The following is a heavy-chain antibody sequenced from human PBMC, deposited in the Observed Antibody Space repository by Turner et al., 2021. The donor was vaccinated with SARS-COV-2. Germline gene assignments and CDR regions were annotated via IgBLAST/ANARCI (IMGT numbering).Heavy chain of an antibody. J-gene: IGHJ5*02. Sequence: EVQLVESGGGLVKPGGSLRRSCAASGFTFSSYTMYWVRQAPGQGLEWVSSISSSSSYIYYADSVKGRFTISRDNAKNSLYLQMNSLRAEDTAVYYCARGTYYYDSSVYSGTNLFDPWGQGTLVTVSS. D-gene: IGHD3-22*01. V-gene: IGHV3-21*01. CDR3: ARGTYYYDSSVYSGTNLFDP. CDR2: ISSSSSYI. CDR1: GFTFSSYT.